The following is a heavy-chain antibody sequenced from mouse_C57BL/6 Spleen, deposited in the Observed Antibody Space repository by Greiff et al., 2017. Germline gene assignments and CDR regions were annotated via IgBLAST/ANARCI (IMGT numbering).Heavy chain of an antibody. D-gene: IGHD1-1*01. Sequence: EVQLQQSGTVLARPGASVKMSCKTSGYTFTSYWMHWVKQRPGQGLEWIGAIYPGNSDTSYNQKFKGKAKLTAVTSASTAYMELSSLTNEDSAVYYCTKSSLITTVVARGWYFDVWGTGTTVTVSS. J-gene: IGHJ1*03. V-gene: IGHV1-5*01. CDR2: IYPGNSDT. CDR3: TKSSLITTVVARGWYFDV. CDR1: GYTFTSYW.